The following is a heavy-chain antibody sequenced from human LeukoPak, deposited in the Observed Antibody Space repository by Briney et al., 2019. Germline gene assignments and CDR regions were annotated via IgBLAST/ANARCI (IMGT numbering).Heavy chain of an antibody. CDR2: INHSGST. J-gene: IGHJ4*02. CDR1: GGSFSGYY. Sequence: SETLSLTCAVYGGSFSGYYWSWIRQPPGKGLEWIGEINHSGSTNYNPSLKSRVTISVDTSKNQFSLKLSSVTAADTAVYYCARQYSSGWYFPFDYWGQGTLVTVSS. D-gene: IGHD6-19*01. CDR3: ARQYSSGWYFPFDY. V-gene: IGHV4-34*01.